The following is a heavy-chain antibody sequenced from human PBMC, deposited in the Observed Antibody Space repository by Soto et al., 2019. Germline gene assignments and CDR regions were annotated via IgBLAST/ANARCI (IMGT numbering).Heavy chain of an antibody. Sequence: EVQLIESGGGWVQPGTSLRVSCAASGFTFHEYAMHWVRQAPGKGLEWVSGISSDGDTIAYADSVQGRFTVFRDNAKNSLYLQMNSLRAEDTALYYCTKGGYDLIYYFRMDVWGQGTTVTVSS. CDR1: GFTFHEYA. D-gene: IGHD5-12*01. CDR3: TKGGYDLIYYFRMDV. CDR2: ISSDGDTI. V-gene: IGHV3-9*01. J-gene: IGHJ6*02.